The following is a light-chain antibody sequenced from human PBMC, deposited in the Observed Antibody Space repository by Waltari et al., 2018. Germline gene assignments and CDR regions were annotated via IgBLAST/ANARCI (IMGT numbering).Light chain of an antibody. CDR2: AAS. Sequence: DIQMTQSPYSLSASVGDRIPITCLASQSISSFLNWYQQKPGKAPKLLTYAASSLQSGVPSRFSGSGSGTDFTLTINSLQPEDFATYYCQQSYSDSRTFGQGTKLEIK. CDR3: QQSYSDSRT. CDR1: QSISSF. V-gene: IGKV1-39*01. J-gene: IGKJ2*02.